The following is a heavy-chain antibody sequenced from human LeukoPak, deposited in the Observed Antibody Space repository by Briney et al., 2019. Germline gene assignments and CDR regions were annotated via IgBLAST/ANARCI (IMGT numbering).Heavy chain of an antibody. D-gene: IGHD3-10*01. CDR1: GFTFSSYS. CDR2: IRSSSTYI. CDR3: ARDSGGFDP. V-gene: IGHV3-21*01. J-gene: IGHJ5*02. Sequence: PGGSLRLSCAAPGFTFSSYSMNWVRQAPGKGLEWVSFIRSSSTYISYADSVKGRFTISRDNANNSLYLQMNSLRAEDTAVYYCARDSGGFDPWGQGTLVTVSS.